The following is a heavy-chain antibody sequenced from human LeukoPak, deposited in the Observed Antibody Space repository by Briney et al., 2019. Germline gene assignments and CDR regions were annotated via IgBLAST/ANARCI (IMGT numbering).Heavy chain of an antibody. CDR2: ISSSGSTI. CDR3: ARDLDMITMVRGATYYFDY. CDR1: GFTFSDYY. Sequence: GGTLRLSCAASGFTFSDYYMNWIRQAPGKGLEWVSYISSSGSTIYYADSVKGRFTISRDNSKNTLYLQMNSLRAEDTAVYYCARDLDMITMVRGATYYFDYWGQGTLVTVSS. V-gene: IGHV3-11*04. D-gene: IGHD3-10*01. J-gene: IGHJ4*02.